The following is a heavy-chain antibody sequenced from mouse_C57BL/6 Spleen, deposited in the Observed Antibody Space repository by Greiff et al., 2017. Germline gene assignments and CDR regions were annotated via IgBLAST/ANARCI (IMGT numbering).Heavy chain of an antibody. CDR2: IDPETGGT. J-gene: IGHJ2*01. V-gene: IGHV1-15*01. CDR1: GYTFTDYE. CDR3: TRRDYGNYFGY. Sequence: QVQLQQPGAELVRPGASVTLSCKASGYTFTDYEMHWVKQTPVHGLEWIGAIDPETGGTAYNQKFKGKAILTADKSSSTAYMELRSLTSEDSAVYYCTRRDYGNYFGYWGQGTTLTVSS. D-gene: IGHD2-1*01.